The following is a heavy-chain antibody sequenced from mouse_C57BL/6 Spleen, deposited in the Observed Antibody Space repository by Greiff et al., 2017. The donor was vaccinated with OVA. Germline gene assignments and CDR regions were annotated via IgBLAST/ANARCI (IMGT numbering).Heavy chain of an antibody. CDR3: ARDKGYDYGDYAMDY. D-gene: IGHD2-4*01. V-gene: IGHV3-6*01. CDR2: ISYDGSN. Sequence: VQLKQSGPGLVKPSQSLSLTCSVTGYSITSGYYWNWLRQFPGNKLEWMCYISYDGSNNYNPSLKNRISITRDTSKNQFFLKLNSVTTEDTATYYCARDKGYDYGDYAMDYWGQGTSVTVSS. J-gene: IGHJ4*01. CDR1: GYSITSGYY.